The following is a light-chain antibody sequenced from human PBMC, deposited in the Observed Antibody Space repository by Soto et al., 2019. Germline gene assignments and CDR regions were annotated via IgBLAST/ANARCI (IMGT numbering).Light chain of an antibody. V-gene: IGKV3-20*01. CDR1: QSISSSY. Sequence: ENVLTQSPGTLSLSPGERATLSCRASQSISSSYLAWYQQKPGQTPRLLIYHASNRATGIPDRFSGSGSGTDFTLTSSRLEPEDFAVYYWQQYGDSLLTFGGGTKVEIK. CDR3: QQYGDSLLT. J-gene: IGKJ4*01. CDR2: HAS.